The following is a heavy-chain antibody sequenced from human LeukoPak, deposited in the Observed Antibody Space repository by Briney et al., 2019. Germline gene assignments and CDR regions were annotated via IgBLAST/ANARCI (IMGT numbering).Heavy chain of an antibody. J-gene: IGHJ3*02. V-gene: IGHV3-23*01. CDR3: AQQWLILGAFDI. Sequence: GGSLRLSCAASGFTFTSYAMSWVRQAPGKGLEWVSAISGSGGSTYYADSVKGRFTISRDNSKNTLYLQMNSLRAEDTAVYYCAQQWLILGAFDIWGQGTMVTVSS. CDR1: GFTFTSYA. CDR2: ISGSGGST. D-gene: IGHD6-19*01.